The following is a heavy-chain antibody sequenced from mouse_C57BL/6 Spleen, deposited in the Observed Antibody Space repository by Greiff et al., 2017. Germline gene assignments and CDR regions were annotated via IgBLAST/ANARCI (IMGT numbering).Heavy chain of an antibody. J-gene: IGHJ4*01. CDR3: TRDQDYSNPFWAMDY. D-gene: IGHD2-5*01. CDR2: ISSGGDYI. V-gene: IGHV5-9-1*02. CDR1: GFTFSSYA. Sequence: EVKLMESGEGLVKPGGSLKLSCAASGFTFSSYAMSWVRQTPEKRLEWVAYISSGGDYIYYADTVKGRFTISRDNARNTLYRQRSSLKSEDTAMYYWTRDQDYSNPFWAMDYWGQGTSVTVSS.